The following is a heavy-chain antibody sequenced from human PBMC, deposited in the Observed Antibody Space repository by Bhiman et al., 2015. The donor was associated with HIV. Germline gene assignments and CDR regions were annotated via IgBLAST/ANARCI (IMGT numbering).Heavy chain of an antibody. CDR2: ISGSGGST. Sequence: EVQLLESGGGLVQPGGSLRLSCAASGFTFSSYAMSWVRQAPGKGLEWVSAISGSGGSTYYADSVKGRFTISRDNSKNTLYLQMNSLRAEDTAVYYCAKVVGPSTISFSSSWHDAFDIWGQGTMVTVSS. V-gene: IGHV3-23*01. J-gene: IGHJ3*02. CDR1: GFTFSSYA. D-gene: IGHD6-13*01. CDR3: AKVVGPSTISFSSSWHDAFDI.